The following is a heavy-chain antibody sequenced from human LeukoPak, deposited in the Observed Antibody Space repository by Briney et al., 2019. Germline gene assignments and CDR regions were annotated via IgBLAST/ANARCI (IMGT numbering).Heavy chain of an antibody. V-gene: IGHV3-30*18. CDR3: AKDRLPVVAATGAFDY. CDR1: GFTFSSYG. Sequence: GGSLRLSCAASGFTFSSYGMHWVRQAPGKGLEWVAVISYDESNKYYADSVKGRFTISRDNSKNTLYLQMNSLRAEDTAVYYCAKDRLPVVAATGAFDYWGQGTLVTVSS. D-gene: IGHD2-15*01. J-gene: IGHJ4*02. CDR2: ISYDESNK.